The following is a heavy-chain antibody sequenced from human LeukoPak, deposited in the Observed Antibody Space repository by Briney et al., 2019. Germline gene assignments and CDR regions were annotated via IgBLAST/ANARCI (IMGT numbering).Heavy chain of an antibody. CDR2: INSNTGGT. Sequence: ASVKVSCKASRYTFTAYYMHWVRQAPGQGLEWMGRINSNTGGTDYAQKFQGRVTMTRDTSISTAYMELSRLRSDDTAVYYCARDRSGYSYGEPLDYWGQGTLVTVSS. CDR1: RYTFTAYY. J-gene: IGHJ4*02. CDR3: ARDRSGYSYGEPLDY. V-gene: IGHV1-2*06. D-gene: IGHD5-18*01.